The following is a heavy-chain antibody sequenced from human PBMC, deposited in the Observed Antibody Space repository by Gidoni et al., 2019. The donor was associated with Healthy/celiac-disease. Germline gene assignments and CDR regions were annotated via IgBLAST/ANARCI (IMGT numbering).Heavy chain of an antibody. CDR2: INHSGST. V-gene: IGHV4-34*01. Sequence: QVQLQQWGAGLLKPSETLSLTCAVYGGSFSGYYWSWNRQPPGKGLEWIGEINHSGSTNYNPSLKSRVTISVDTSKNQFSLKLSSVTAADTAVYYCAREGPWRTGTTFLAGVAYYFDYWGQGTLVTVSS. D-gene: IGHD1-7*01. CDR1: GGSFSGYY. J-gene: IGHJ4*02. CDR3: AREGPWRTGTTFLAGVAYYFDY.